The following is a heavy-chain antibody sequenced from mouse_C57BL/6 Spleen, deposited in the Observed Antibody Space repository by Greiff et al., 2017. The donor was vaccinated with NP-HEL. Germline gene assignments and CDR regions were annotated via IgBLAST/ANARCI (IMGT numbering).Heavy chain of an antibody. CDR1: GFTFTDYY. CDR3: ASCPDGYYEGYYFDY. J-gene: IGHJ2*01. Sequence: DVRLVESGGGLVQPGGSLSLSCAASGFTFTDYYMSWVRQPPGKALEWLGFIRNKANGYTTEYSASVKGRFTIARENSKSIIYLQMNALRAEDSAPYSCASCPDGYYEGYYFDYWGQGTTLTVSS. CDR2: IRNKANGYTT. V-gene: IGHV7-3*01. D-gene: IGHD2-3*01.